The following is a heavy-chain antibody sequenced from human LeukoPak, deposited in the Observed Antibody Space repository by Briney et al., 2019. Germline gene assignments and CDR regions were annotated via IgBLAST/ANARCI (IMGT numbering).Heavy chain of an antibody. V-gene: IGHV4-30-2*01. CDR2: IYHSGST. Sequence: SETLSLTCTVSGGSISSSSYSWSWIRQPPGKGLEWIGYIYHSGSTYYNPSLKSRVTISVDRSKNQFSLKLSSVTAADTAVYYCARNTAMADGVDYWGQGTLVTVSS. CDR1: GGSISSSSYS. J-gene: IGHJ4*02. D-gene: IGHD5-18*01. CDR3: ARNTAMADGVDY.